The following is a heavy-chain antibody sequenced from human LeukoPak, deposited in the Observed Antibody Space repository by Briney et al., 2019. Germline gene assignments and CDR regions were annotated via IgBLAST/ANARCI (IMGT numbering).Heavy chain of an antibody. CDR3: AREEVFLEDTYQWADP. J-gene: IGHJ5*02. CDR2: IIPMVDRE. D-gene: IGHD3-3*01. CDR1: GGTFSKYA. Sequence: ASVKVSCKASGGTFSKYAIVWVRQAPGQGLEWMGRIIPMVDRENYAQKFQGRVTITADKFTNTAYMELSSLRSEDSAVYYCAREEVFLEDTYQWADPWGQGTLVTVSS. V-gene: IGHV1-69*10.